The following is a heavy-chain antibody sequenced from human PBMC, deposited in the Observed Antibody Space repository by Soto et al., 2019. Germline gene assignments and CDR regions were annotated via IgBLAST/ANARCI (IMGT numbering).Heavy chain of an antibody. V-gene: IGHV1-18*01. CDR2: ISAYNGNT. CDR3: ARDRRGIAVAGGNFDY. D-gene: IGHD6-19*01. J-gene: IGHJ4*02. CDR1: GYTFTSYG. Sequence: QVQLVQSGAEVKKPGASVKVSCKASGYTFTSYGISWVRQAPGQGLEWMGWISAYNGNTNYAQKVQGRVTMTTDTTTSTAYMERRSLRSDDTAVYYCARDRRGIAVAGGNFDYWGQGTLVTVTS.